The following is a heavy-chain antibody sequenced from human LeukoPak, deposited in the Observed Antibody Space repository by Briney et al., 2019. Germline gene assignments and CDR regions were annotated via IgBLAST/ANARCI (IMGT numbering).Heavy chain of an antibody. Sequence: GGSLRLSCAASGFTFSSYAMSWVRQAPGKGLEWVSAISGSGGSTYYADSVKGRFTISRDNSKNTLYLQMNSLRAEDTAVYYCAKDQRITMIVVVITGYFDYWGQGTLVTVSS. V-gene: IGHV3-23*01. CDR2: ISGSGGST. CDR3: AKDQRITMIVVVITGYFDY. CDR1: GFTFSSYA. J-gene: IGHJ4*02. D-gene: IGHD3-22*01.